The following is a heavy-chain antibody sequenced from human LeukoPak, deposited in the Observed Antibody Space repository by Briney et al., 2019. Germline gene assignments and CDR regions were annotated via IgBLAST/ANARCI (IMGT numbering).Heavy chain of an antibody. CDR1: GGSLTNYY. CDR3: ARGPAFDY. V-gene: IGHV4-59*01. CDR2: IFYSGST. Sequence: SSETLSLTCTVSGGSLTNYYWSWIRQPPGKGLEWIGYIFYSGSTKYNPSLKSPVTISLDTSKNHFSLKLSSVTPADTAVYYCARGPAFDYWGQGTLVTVSS. J-gene: IGHJ4*02.